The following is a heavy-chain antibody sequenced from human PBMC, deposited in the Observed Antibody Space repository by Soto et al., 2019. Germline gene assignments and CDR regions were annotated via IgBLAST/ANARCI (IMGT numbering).Heavy chain of an antibody. Sequence: QVQQVESGGGVVQPGGSLRLSCAASGFTFSSHAMHWVRQAPGKGLEWVSLISFDGFNKYYADSVRGRFTISRDNSKNTLFLQMNSLRPDDTAVYYCARDPCGGSCPPRYWGHGTLVIVSS. CDR2: ISFDGFNK. V-gene: IGHV3-30-3*01. J-gene: IGHJ4*01. CDR3: ARDPCGGSCPPRY. CDR1: GFTFSSHA. D-gene: IGHD2-15*01.